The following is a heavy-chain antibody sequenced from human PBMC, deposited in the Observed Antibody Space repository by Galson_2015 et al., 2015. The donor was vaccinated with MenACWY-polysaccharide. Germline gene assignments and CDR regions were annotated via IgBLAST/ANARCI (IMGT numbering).Heavy chain of an antibody. CDR1: GFVFNNYW. CDR2: IKHDGSET. D-gene: IGHD2-8*02. J-gene: IGHJ4*02. CDR3: VRDWWCGRAACYYFDF. Sequence: SLRLSCAASGFVFNNYWMSWIRQSPGKGLERVANIKHDGSETYYLDSVKGRFVVSRDNARNSLYLQMSSLSAEDTAVYYCVRDWWCGRAACYYFDFWGQGTLVTVSS. V-gene: IGHV3-7*01.